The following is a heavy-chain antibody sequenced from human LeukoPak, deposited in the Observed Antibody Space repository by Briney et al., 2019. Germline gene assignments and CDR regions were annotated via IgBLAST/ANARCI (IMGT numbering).Heavy chain of an antibody. CDR3: ARVQGGGFRTADS. V-gene: IGHV3-30*04. CDR2: ILEDGRSQ. CDR1: GFTFTNYM. D-gene: IGHD1-14*01. J-gene: IGHJ4*02. Sequence: PGRSLRLSCVASGFTFTNYMMHWVRQAPGKGLDWVAVILEDGRSQHYADSVKGRFSISRDNSKNTLFLQMNSLRGEDTAMYYCARVQGGGFRTADSWGQGTLVTVSS.